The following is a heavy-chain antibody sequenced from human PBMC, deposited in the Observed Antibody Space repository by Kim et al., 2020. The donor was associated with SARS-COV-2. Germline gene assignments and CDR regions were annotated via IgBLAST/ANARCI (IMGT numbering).Heavy chain of an antibody. V-gene: IGHV1-3*01. D-gene: IGHD4-17*01. CDR1: GYTFTNYA. CDR3: ARDYYGDSKVDLDY. CDR2: ISAGNGHT. J-gene: IGHJ4*02. Sequence: ASVKVSCKTSGYTFTNYAMHWVRQAPGQRLEWMGRISAGNGHTKYSQTFQGRVTITSDTSATTAYMELRSLRSEDTAVYYCARDYYGDSKVDLDYWGQGTLVTVSS.